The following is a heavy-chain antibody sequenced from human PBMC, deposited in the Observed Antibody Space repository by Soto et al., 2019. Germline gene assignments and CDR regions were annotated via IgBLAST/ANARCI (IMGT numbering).Heavy chain of an antibody. Sequence: EVQLVESGGGLIQPGGSLRLSCAASGFTVSSNYMSWVRQAPGKGLEWVSVIYSGGSTYYADSVKGRFTISRDNSKNTRYLQMNSLSAEDTAVYYFARDRVESGYPEYFQHWGQGTLVTVSS. CDR2: IYSGGST. V-gene: IGHV3-53*01. J-gene: IGHJ1*01. D-gene: IGHD3-22*01. CDR3: ARDRVESGYPEYFQH. CDR1: GFTVSSNY.